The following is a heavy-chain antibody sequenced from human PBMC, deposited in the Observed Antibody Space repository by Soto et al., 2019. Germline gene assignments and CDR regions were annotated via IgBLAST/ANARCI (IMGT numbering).Heavy chain of an antibody. Sequence: QVQLVQSGAEVKRPGSSVKVSCSASGDTFASYGSSWVRQAPGQGLEWWGGIIPDFAIRKFAQKFQDRITFTSDSASSTTYMDLSSLSCDDTAVYYCARAKVKVESDGSTVTTHFALWGRGTPVTVSS. CDR1: GDTFASYG. D-gene: IGHD1-1*01. CDR2: IIPDFAIR. J-gene: IGHJ4*02. V-gene: IGHV1-69*17. CDR3: ARAKVKVESDGSTVTTHFAL.